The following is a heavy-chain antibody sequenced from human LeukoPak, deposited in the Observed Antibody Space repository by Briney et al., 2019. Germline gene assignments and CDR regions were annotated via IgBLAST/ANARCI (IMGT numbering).Heavy chain of an antibody. V-gene: IGHV3-23*01. CDR3: AKVSKWGWYFDY. J-gene: IGHJ4*02. CDR1: GFTFSSYA. CDR2: ITGSGDST. Sequence: GSLRLSCAASGFTFSSYAMSWVRQAPGKGLEWVSGITGSGDSTYYADSMKGRFTISRDNSKNTLYLQMNSLRAEDTAVYYCAKVSKWGWYFDYWGQGTLVTVSS. D-gene: IGHD7-27*01.